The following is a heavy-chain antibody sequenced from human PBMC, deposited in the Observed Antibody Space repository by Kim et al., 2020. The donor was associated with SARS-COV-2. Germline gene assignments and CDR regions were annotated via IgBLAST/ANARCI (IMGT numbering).Heavy chain of an antibody. V-gene: IGHV4-39*01. J-gene: IGHJ4*02. CDR3: ARHDGSGSYYKREPFRN. D-gene: IGHD3-10*01. Sequence: LKSRVTISVDTSKNQFSLKLSSVTAADTAVYYCARHDGSGSYYKREPFRNWGQGTLVTVSS.